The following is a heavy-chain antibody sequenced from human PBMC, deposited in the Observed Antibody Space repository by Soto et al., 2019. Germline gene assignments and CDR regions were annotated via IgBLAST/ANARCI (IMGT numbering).Heavy chain of an antibody. D-gene: IGHD2-2*01. Sequence: QVQLVQSGAEVKKPGASVKVSCKASGYTFTSYDINWVRQATGQGLEWMGWMHHNSGNTCYAQKFQGRVTMRRNTSISRAYMELSSLRSEDTAVYCCARGGRRRGIVVVPAAISDYWGQGTLVTVSS. CDR2: MHHNSGNT. CDR3: ARGGRRRGIVVVPAAISDY. V-gene: IGHV1-8*01. J-gene: IGHJ4*02. CDR1: GYTFTSYD.